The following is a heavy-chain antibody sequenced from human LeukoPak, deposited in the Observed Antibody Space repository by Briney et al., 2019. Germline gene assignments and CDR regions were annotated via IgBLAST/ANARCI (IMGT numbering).Heavy chain of an antibody. CDR3: ARARNYDYVWGSYPPAGYYFDY. D-gene: IGHD3-16*01. CDR1: GFTVSSNY. J-gene: IGHJ4*02. CDR2: IYSGGST. Sequence: AGGSLRLSCAASGFTVSSNYMSWVRQAPGKGLEWVAVIYSGGSTYYADSVKGRFTISRDNYKNTLYLQMNSLRAEDTAVYYCARARNYDYVWGSYPPAGYYFDYWGQGTLVTVSS. V-gene: IGHV3-53*01.